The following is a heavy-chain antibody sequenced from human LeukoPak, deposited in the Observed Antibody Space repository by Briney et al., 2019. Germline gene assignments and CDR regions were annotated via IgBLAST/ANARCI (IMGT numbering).Heavy chain of an antibody. Sequence: PGGSLTLSCAASEFTFNTYGMNWVRQAPGKGLEWVSSISSSSSNIYYADSVKGRFTISRDNAKNSLYLQMNSLTAEDTAVYYCARLGYSSSSDYWGQGTLVTVSS. J-gene: IGHJ4*02. D-gene: IGHD6-13*01. V-gene: IGHV3-21*01. CDR1: EFTFNTYG. CDR2: ISSSSSNI. CDR3: ARLGYSSSSDY.